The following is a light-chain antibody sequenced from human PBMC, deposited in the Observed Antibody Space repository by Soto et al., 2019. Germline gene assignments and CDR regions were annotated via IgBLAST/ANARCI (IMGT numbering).Light chain of an antibody. Sequence: DIQMTQSPSSLSASVGDRVTITCRASQSISNYLNWYRRKPGKAPKLLIYAASSLQSGVPSRFSGSGSGTDFTLTINSLQPEDFATYDCQQSYSAPFTFGPGTKVDLK. J-gene: IGKJ3*01. CDR2: AAS. CDR1: QSISNY. V-gene: IGKV1-39*01. CDR3: QQSYSAPFT.